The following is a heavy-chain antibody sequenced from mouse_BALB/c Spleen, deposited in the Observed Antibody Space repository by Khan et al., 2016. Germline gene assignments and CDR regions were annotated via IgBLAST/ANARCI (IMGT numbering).Heavy chain of an antibody. J-gene: IGHJ3*01. V-gene: IGHV1-69*02. CDR1: GYTFTSYW. D-gene: IGHD2-4*01. Sequence: QVQLKESGAELVRPGASVKLSCKASGYTFTSYWINWMKQSPGQGLEWIGNLFPSDSYTNYNQKFKDKATLTVDKSSSTAYRQLSSPTSEHSAIYYCTRAEATMIRGFAYWGQGTLVTVSA. CDR2: LFPSDSYT. CDR3: TRAEATMIRGFAY.